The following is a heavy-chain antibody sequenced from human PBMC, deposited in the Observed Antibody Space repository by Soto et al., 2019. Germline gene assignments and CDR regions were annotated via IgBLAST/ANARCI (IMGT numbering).Heavy chain of an antibody. J-gene: IGHJ5*02. CDR2: IVPMFGTA. D-gene: IGHD3-3*01. CDR3: ARDGDPGYTFWSVSLGGGRFDP. Sequence: QVQLVQSGAEVKKPGSSVNVSCKTSGGTFGNTAVTWVRQAPGQGLEWMGGIVPMFGTANYAQKFQGRVTITADESTNTAYMELRSMRSDDTAVYYCARDGDPGYTFWSVSLGGGRFDPWGQGNLVTVSS. CDR1: GGTFGNTA. V-gene: IGHV1-69*12.